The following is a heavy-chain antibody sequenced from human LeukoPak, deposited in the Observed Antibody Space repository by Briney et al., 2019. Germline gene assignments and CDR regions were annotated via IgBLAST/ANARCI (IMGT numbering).Heavy chain of an antibody. D-gene: IGHD3-22*01. J-gene: IGHJ3*02. Sequence: PGGSLRLSCAASGFTFSSYGMHWVRQAPGKGLEWVAVISYDGSNKYYADSVKGRFTISRDNSKNTLYLQMNSLRAEDTAVYYCAKAGTGVVVKGAFDIWGQGTMVTVSS. V-gene: IGHV3-30*18. CDR3: AKAGTGVVVKGAFDI. CDR2: ISYDGSNK. CDR1: GFTFSSYG.